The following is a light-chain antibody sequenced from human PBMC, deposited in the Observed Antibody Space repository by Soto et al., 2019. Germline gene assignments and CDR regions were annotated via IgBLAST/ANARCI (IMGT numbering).Light chain of an antibody. V-gene: IGKV1-39*01. CDR2: AAS. J-gene: IGKJ1*01. Sequence: DIQMTQSPSSLSASVGDRDTITCRASQSISNYVSWNQQIPGKAPKLLLYAASTLRSGASSRVSGSGSGTDFTLTISSLHPEDFATDYCQQSYSTPWTCGQGTKVEIK. CDR1: QSISNY. CDR3: QQSYSTPWT.